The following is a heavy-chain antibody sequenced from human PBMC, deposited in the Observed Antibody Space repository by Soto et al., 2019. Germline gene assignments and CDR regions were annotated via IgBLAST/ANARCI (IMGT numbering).Heavy chain of an antibody. V-gene: IGHV4-31*03. Sequence: QVQLQESGPGLVKPSQTMSLTCTVSGGSISRGGYYWSRIRHHPGQGLGWIGYIYYSRSTYYNPSRKSRVTISVDTSKNPGSLKLSSVTAADTAVDYCARGHGRYYYYGMDVCGQGTTVTVSS. CDR3: ARGHGRYYYYGMDV. CDR2: IYYSRST. J-gene: IGHJ6*02. CDR1: GGSISRGGYY.